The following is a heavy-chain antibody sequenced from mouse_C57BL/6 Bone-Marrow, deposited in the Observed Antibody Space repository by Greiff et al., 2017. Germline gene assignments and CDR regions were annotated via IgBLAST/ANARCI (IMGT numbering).Heavy chain of an antibody. V-gene: IGHV14-4*01. J-gene: IGHJ1*03. CDR2: IDPENGDT. D-gene: IGHD2-3*01. Sequence: EVMLQQSGAELVRPGASVKLSCTASGFNIKDDYMHWVKQRPEQGLEWIGWIDPENGDTEYASKFQGKATITADTSSNTAYLQLSSLTSEDTAVYYCTTYDGYYWYFDVWGTGTTVTVSS. CDR3: TTYDGYYWYFDV. CDR1: GFNIKDDY.